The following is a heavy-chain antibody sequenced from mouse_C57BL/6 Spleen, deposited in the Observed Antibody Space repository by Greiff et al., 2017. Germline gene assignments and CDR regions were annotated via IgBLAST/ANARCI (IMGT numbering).Heavy chain of an antibody. CDR3: ARRDYDGVWYFDV. Sequence: QVQLQQPGAELVRPGTSVKLSCKASGYTFTSYWMHWVKQRPGQGLEWIGVIDPSDSYTNYNQKFKGKATLTVDTSSSSAYMQLSSLTSEDSAVYYCARRDYDGVWYFDVWGTGTTVTVSS. J-gene: IGHJ1*03. CDR1: GYTFTSYW. V-gene: IGHV1-59*01. D-gene: IGHD2-4*01. CDR2: IDPSDSYT.